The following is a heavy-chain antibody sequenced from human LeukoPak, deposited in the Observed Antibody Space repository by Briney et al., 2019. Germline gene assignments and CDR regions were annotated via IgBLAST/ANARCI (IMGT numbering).Heavy chain of an antibody. CDR2: VSSGASST. CDR3: AKDARGSEGF. Sequence: GGSLRLPCAASGFTFSTYAMSWVRQAPGKGLEWVSAVSSGASSTYYADSVRGRFTISRDNSKNTLCLQMNSLGADDTAVYYCAKDARGSEGFWGQGTLVTVSS. D-gene: IGHD3-10*01. V-gene: IGHV3-23*01. CDR1: GFTFSTYA. J-gene: IGHJ4*02.